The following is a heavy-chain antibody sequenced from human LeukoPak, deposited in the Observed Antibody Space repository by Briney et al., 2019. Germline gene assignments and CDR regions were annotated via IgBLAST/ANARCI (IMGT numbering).Heavy chain of an antibody. Sequence: GRSLRLSCAASGFTFSSYAMHWVRQAPGKGLEWVAVISYDGSDKYYADSVKGRFTISRDNSKNTLYLQMNSLRAEDTAVYYCARDLGDTAMDVSLIFLDYWGQGTLVTVSS. D-gene: IGHD5-18*01. CDR1: GFTFSSYA. CDR3: ARDLGDTAMDVSLIFLDY. CDR2: ISYDGSDK. V-gene: IGHV3-30-3*01. J-gene: IGHJ4*02.